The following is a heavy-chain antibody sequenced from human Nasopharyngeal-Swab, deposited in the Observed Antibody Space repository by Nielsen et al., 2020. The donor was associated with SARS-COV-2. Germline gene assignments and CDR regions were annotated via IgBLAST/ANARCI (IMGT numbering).Heavy chain of an antibody. Sequence: GGSLRLSCAASGFTFSSYWMHWVRQAPGKGLVWVSRINSDGSSTSYADSVKGRFTISRDNAKNTLYLQMNSLRAEDTAVYYCVGNNWNYGGVGYWGQGTLVTVSS. J-gene: IGHJ4*02. D-gene: IGHD1-7*01. CDR1: GFTFSSYW. CDR3: VGNNWNYGGVGY. V-gene: IGHV3-74*01. CDR2: INSDGSST.